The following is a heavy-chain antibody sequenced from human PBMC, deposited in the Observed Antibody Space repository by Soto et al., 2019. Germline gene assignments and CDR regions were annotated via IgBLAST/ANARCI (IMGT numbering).Heavy chain of an antibody. D-gene: IGHD1-7*01. J-gene: IGHJ4*02. CDR1: GGSISSGDYY. V-gene: IGHV4-30-4*01. CDR2: IYYSGST. CDR3: ARRENWNYVQYYFDY. Sequence: QVQLQESGPGLVKPSQTLSLTCTVSGGSISSGDYYWSWIRQPPGKGLEWIGYIYYSGSTYYNPSLKSRVTMSGATSKTPFSLKLSSVSAADTAVYYCARRENWNYVQYYFDYWGQGTLVTVSS.